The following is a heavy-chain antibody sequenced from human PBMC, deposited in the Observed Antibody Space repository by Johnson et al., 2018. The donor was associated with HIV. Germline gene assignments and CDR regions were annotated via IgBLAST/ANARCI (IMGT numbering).Heavy chain of an antibody. J-gene: IGHJ3*02. D-gene: IGHD6-13*01. CDR2: IYSGGST. CDR1: GFTVSSNY. V-gene: IGHV3-66*01. Sequence: VQLVESGGGVVHPGGSLRLSCAASGFTVSSNYMSWVRQAPGKGLEWVSVIYSGGSTYYADSVKGRFTISRDNSKNTLYLQMNSLKVEDTAVYYCARDKGSWFDDAFDIWGQGTMVTVSS. CDR3: ARDKGSWFDDAFDI.